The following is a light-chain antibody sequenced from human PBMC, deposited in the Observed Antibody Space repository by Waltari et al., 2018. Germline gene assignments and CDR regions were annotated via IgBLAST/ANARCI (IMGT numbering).Light chain of an antibody. CDR3: QSYDSSLSGVL. J-gene: IGLJ2*01. Sequence: QSVLTQPPSVSGAPGQRITISCTGTSSNIGAGYDVHWYLQLPGTAPNLLILGNNNRPSGVPDRFSASKQDTSASLAITGLQAEDEADYYGQSYDSSLSGVLFGGGTKLTVL. CDR1: SSNIGAGYD. V-gene: IGLV1-40*01. CDR2: GNN.